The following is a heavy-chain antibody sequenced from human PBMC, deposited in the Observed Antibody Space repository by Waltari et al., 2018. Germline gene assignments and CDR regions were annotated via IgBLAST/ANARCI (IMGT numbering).Heavy chain of an antibody. CDR1: GGTFSSYT. V-gene: IGHV1-69*02. CDR3: ASLIRTDAFDI. D-gene: IGHD3-10*01. Sequence: QVQLVHSGAEVKKPGSSVKVSCKASGGTFSSYTISWVRQAPGQGLEWMGRIIPILGIANYAQKFQGRGTITADKSTSTAYMELSSLRSEDTAVYYWASLIRTDAFDIWGQGTMVTVSS. J-gene: IGHJ3*02. CDR2: IIPILGIA.